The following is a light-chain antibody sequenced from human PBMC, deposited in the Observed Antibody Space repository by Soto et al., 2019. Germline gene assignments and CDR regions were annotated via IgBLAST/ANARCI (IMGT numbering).Light chain of an antibody. Sequence: QSVLTQPPSVSGAPGQRVTISCTWSSSNIGGGYDVHWYQQLPGTAPKLLIYGNSNRPSGVPDRFSGSKSGTSASLAIAGLQAEDEADYYCQSYDSSLSVVFGGGTKLTVL. V-gene: IGLV1-40*01. CDR3: QSYDSSLSVV. J-gene: IGLJ2*01. CDR1: SSNIGGGYD. CDR2: GNS.